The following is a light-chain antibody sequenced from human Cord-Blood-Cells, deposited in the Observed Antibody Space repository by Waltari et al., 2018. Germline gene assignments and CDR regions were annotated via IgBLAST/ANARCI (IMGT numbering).Light chain of an antibody. J-gene: IGKJ2*01. CDR2: GAS. V-gene: IGKV3-20*01. CDR1: QSVSSNY. CDR3: QQYGSSPRT. Sequence: EIVLTQSPGTLSLSPGERATLSCRASQSVSSNYLACYQPKPGEAPRLLIFGASCRATVIPDRFSGSGSGTDFTLTISRLEPAEFAVYYCQQYGSSPRTFGQGTKLEIK.